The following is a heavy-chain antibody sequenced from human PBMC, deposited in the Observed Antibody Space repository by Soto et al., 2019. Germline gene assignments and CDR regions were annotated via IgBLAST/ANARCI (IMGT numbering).Heavy chain of an antibody. V-gene: IGHV3-7*01. D-gene: IGHD6-19*01. CDR3: AREGYISGWNLGYYYYYMDV. Sequence: EVQLVESGGGLVQPGGSLRLSCAASGFTFSSYWMSWVRQAPGKGLEWVANINQDGSEKYYVDSVKGRFTISRDNAKNSLYLHMNSLRAEDTAVYYCAREGYISGWNLGYYYYYMDVWGEGTTVTVSS. CDR1: GFTFSSYW. J-gene: IGHJ6*03. CDR2: INQDGSEK.